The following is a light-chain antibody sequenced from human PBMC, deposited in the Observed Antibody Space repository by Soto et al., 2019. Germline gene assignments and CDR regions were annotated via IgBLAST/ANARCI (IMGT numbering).Light chain of an antibody. CDR3: QVWGGSDDPVV. CDR2: DDI. J-gene: IGLJ2*01. Sequence: SYELTQAPSVSVAPGQTARITCGGYDLGSRDVHWYQQRPGQAPVLVVYDDIDRPSGIPERFSGSNSENTATLTINRVEAGDEADYYCQVWGGSDDPVVFGGGTKLTVL. CDR1: DLGSRD. V-gene: IGLV3-21*02.